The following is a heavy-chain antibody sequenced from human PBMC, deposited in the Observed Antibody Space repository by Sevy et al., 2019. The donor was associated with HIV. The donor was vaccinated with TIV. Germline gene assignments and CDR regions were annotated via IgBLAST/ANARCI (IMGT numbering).Heavy chain of an antibody. Sequence: RLSCKASGFTFSDYAMNWFRQAPGKVLEWMGFIRSKAYGETSEYAASVKGRFTISRDDSKNIAYLQLNRLKTEDTAVYYCAREGDYGDDDFASWGQGTLVTVSS. J-gene: IGHJ4*02. CDR1: GFTFSDYA. CDR3: AREGDYGDDDFAS. CDR2: IRSKAYGETS. D-gene: IGHD4-17*01. V-gene: IGHV3-49*03.